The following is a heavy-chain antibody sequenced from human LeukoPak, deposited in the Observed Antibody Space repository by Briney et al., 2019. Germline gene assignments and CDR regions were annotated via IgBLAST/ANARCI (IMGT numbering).Heavy chain of an antibody. Sequence: PSATLSLTCTVSGGSISSYYWSWIRQPPGKGLEWIGYIYYSGSTNYNPSLKSRVTISVDTSKNQFSLKLSSVTAADTAVYYCAREGAAAEGFDYWGQGTLVTVSS. CDR1: GGSISSYY. CDR2: IYYSGST. D-gene: IGHD6-13*01. J-gene: IGHJ4*02. CDR3: AREGAAAEGFDY. V-gene: IGHV4-59*01.